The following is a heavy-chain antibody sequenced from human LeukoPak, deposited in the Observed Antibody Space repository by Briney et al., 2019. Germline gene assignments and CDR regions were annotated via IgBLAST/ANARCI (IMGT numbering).Heavy chain of an antibody. D-gene: IGHD2/OR15-2a*01. CDR1: GYTLTQLS. CDR3: ATILYGYGLDF. CDR2: SDPQQT. J-gene: IGHJ6*04. Sequence: ASVKVSCKVSGYTLTQLSIHWVRQAPGKGLGWLGSSDPQQTIYAQNFQGRVTMTEDTSTDTMFLDLSSPTSDDTAVYYCATILYGYGLDFWGKGTTVTVSS. V-gene: IGHV1-24*01.